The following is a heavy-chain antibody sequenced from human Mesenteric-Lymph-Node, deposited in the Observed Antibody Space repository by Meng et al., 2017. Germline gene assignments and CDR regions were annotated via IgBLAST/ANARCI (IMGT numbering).Heavy chain of an antibody. CDR2: IKSKTDGGTT. Sequence: GESLKISCAASGFTFSNAWMSWVRQAPGKGLEWVGRIKSKTDGGTTDYAAPVKGRFIISRDDSKNTLYLQMNRLKTEDTAVYYCTTDYYDSSDYSLFDYWGQGTLVTVSS. V-gene: IGHV3-15*01. CDR1: GFTFSNAW. CDR3: TTDYYDSSDYSLFDY. D-gene: IGHD3-22*01. J-gene: IGHJ4*02.